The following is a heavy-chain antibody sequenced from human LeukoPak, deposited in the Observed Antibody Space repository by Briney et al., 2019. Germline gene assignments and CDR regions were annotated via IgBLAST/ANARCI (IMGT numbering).Heavy chain of an antibody. CDR2: ISGSGGST. CDR3: AKDARERSGYYRLNGMDV. J-gene: IGHJ6*02. D-gene: IGHD3-3*01. V-gene: IGHV3-23*01. Sequence: QAGGSLRLSCAASGFTFSSYAMSWVRQAPGKGLEWVSAISGSGGSTYYADSVKGRFTISRDNSKNTLYLQMNSLRAEDTAVYYCAKDARERSGYYRLNGMDVWGQGTTVTVSS. CDR1: GFTFSSYA.